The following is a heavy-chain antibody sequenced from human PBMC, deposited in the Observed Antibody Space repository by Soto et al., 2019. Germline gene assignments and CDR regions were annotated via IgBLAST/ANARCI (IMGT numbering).Heavy chain of an antibody. CDR1: GGSISSYY. J-gene: IGHJ4*02. CDR3: ARSPGAAVVVPAAALYYFDY. Sequence: TSETLSLTCTVSGGSISSYYWSWIRQPPGKGLEWIGYIYYSGSTNYNPSLKSRVTISVDTSKNQFSLKLSSVTAADTAVYYCARSPGAAVVVPAAALYYFDYRGPGTLVTVSS. CDR2: IYYSGST. D-gene: IGHD2-2*01. V-gene: IGHV4-59*01.